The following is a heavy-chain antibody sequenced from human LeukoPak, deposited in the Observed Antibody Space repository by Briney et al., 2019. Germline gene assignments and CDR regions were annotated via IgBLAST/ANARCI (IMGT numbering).Heavy chain of an antibody. D-gene: IGHD3-22*01. J-gene: IGHJ1*01. CDR2: IKSDGNT. Sequence: GGSLRLSCAASGFTFSSYWMHWVRQAPGKGLVWVSRIKSDGNTNYADSVKGRFTISRDNARNTVSLQMNSLRAEDTGVYYCARAPSESGGYYPEYFRHWGQGTLVTVSS. CDR3: ARAPSESGGYYPEYFRH. V-gene: IGHV3-74*01. CDR1: GFTFSSYW.